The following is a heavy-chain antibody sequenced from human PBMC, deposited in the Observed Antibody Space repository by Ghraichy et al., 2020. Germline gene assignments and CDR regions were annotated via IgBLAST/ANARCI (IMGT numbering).Heavy chain of an antibody. J-gene: IGHJ4*02. CDR2: ISRDSSAI. CDR1: GFPFSGYS. CDR3: ARVIVGAASRYLDY. Sequence: GGSLRLTCAASGFPFSGYSMNWVRQAPGKGLEWVSYISRDSSAIYYADSMKGRFSISRDNAKNSLYLQMNSLRDEDTAVYYCARVIVGAASRYLDYWGQGTLVTVSS. V-gene: IGHV3-48*02. D-gene: IGHD1-26*01.